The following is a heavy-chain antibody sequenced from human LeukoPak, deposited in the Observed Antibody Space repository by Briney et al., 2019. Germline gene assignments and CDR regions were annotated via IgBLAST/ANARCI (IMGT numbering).Heavy chain of an antibody. CDR2: IYYSGST. Sequence: SETLSLTCTVSGGSISSGGYYWSWIRQHPGKGLEWIGYIYYSGSTYYNPSLKSRVTISVDTSKNQFSLKLSSVTAADTAVYYCARSGSYRVGDAFDIWGQGTMVTVSS. CDR1: GGSISSGGYY. V-gene: IGHV4-31*03. J-gene: IGHJ3*02. D-gene: IGHD1-26*01. CDR3: ARSGSYRVGDAFDI.